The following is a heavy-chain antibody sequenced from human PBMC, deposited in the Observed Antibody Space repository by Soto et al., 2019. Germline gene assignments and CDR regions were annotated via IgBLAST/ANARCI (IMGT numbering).Heavy chain of an antibody. CDR1: GYTITRYG. V-gene: IGHV1-18*01. CDR2: MSADNGNT. D-gene: IGHD3-3*01. Sequence: QVKLVQSGAEVKKPGASVKVSCKASGYTITRYGISWVRQAPGQGLEWMGWMSADNGNTYYAQKFQGRVTMTTDTSTSTAYMELRSLRSDDTAVYYCARDERVEGRLEYWGQGTLVTVSS. CDR3: ARDERVEGRLEY. J-gene: IGHJ4*02.